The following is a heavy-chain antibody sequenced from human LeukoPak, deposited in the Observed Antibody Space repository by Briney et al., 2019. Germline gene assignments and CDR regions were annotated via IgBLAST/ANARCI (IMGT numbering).Heavy chain of an antibody. J-gene: IGHJ4*02. CDR3: ANLHYVSSGSNFDY. CDR2: IHYSGTT. D-gene: IGHD3-22*01. Sequence: PSETLSLTCTVSADSISSRYCSWIRQPPGKGLEWIGYIHYSGTTNYNPSLKSRVTISVDTSKKQFSLKLKSATAADTAVYYCANLHYVSSGSNFDYWGQGTLVTVSS. V-gene: IGHV4-59*11. CDR1: ADSISSRY.